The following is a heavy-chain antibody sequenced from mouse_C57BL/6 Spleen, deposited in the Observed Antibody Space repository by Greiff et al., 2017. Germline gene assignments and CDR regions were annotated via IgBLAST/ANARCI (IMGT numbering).Heavy chain of an antibody. CDR2: IDPSDSYT. J-gene: IGHJ2*01. Sequence: QVQLQQPGAELVKPGASVKLSCKASGYTFTSYWMQWVKQRPGQGLEWIGEIDPSDSYTNYNQKFKGKATLTVDTSSSTAYMQLSSLTSEDSAVYYCASGELRLPDYWGQGTTLTVSS. D-gene: IGHD3-2*02. V-gene: IGHV1-50*01. CDR1: GYTFTSYW. CDR3: ASGELRLPDY.